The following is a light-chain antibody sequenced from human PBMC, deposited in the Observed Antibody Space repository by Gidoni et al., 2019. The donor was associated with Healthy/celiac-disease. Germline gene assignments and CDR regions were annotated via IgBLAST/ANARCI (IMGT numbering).Light chain of an antibody. V-gene: IGKV3-11*01. CDR2: DAS. Sequence: ELVLPQSPATLSLSPGARATLCCRASQSGSSYVAWYQQKPGQAPRLLIYDASNRATGIPARFSGSGSGTDFTLTISSLEPEDFAVYYCQQRSNWPLTFGGGTKVEIK. CDR1: QSGSSY. J-gene: IGKJ4*01. CDR3: QQRSNWPLT.